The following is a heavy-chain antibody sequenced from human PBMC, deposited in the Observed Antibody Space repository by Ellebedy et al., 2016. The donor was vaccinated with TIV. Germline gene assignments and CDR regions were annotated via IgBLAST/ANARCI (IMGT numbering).Heavy chain of an antibody. D-gene: IGHD5/OR15-5a*01. CDR3: AKASTRQLFFDY. CDR1: GFTFDDYA. Sequence: GGSLRLXCAASGFTFDDYAMHWVRQAPGKGLEWVSGISWNSGSIGYADSVKGRFTISRDNAKNSLYLQMNSLRAEDTALYYCAKASTRQLFFDYWGQGTLVTVSS. CDR2: ISWNSGSI. J-gene: IGHJ4*02. V-gene: IGHV3-9*01.